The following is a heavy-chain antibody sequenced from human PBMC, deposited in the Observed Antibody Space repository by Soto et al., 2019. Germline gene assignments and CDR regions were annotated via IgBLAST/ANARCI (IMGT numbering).Heavy chain of an antibody. J-gene: IGHJ6*02. Sequence: PGGSLRLSCAASGFTFSSYWMSWVRQAPGKGLEWVANIKQDGSEKYYVDSVKGRFTISRDNAKNSLYLQMNSLRAEDTAVYYCARIQLVPADIFYYYGMDVWGQGTTVTVSS. D-gene: IGHD2-2*01. CDR3: ARIQLVPADIFYYYGMDV. V-gene: IGHV3-7*01. CDR1: GFTFSSYW. CDR2: IKQDGSEK.